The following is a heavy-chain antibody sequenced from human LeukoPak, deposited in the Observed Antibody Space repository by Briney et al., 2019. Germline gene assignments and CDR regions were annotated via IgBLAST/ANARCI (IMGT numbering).Heavy chain of an antibody. D-gene: IGHD1-14*01. V-gene: IGHV3-23*01. J-gene: IGHJ4*02. CDR1: GITFNRYA. Sequence: GGSLRLSCAASGITFNRYAMSWARQAPGKGLEWVSGISGSGDKTYYADSVKGRFTISRDNSKNTLYLQMNSLRAEDTAVYYCAKEAIPHLNPDSWVEYWGRGTMVTVSS. CDR2: ISGSGDKT. CDR3: AKEAIPHLNPDSWVEY.